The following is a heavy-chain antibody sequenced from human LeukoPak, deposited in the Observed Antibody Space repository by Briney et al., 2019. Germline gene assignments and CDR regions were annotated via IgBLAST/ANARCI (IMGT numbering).Heavy chain of an antibody. Sequence: GGSLRLSCAASGFIFSDYYITWIRQAPGKGLEWVSSISGPGTTIYYADSVKGRFTISRDNAKNSLHLQLNSLRAEDTAVYYCARGGYMITFGGVDYWGQGTLVTVSS. V-gene: IGHV3-11*04. CDR3: ARGGYMITFGGVDY. CDR2: ISGPGTTI. J-gene: IGHJ4*02. CDR1: GFIFSDYY. D-gene: IGHD3-16*01.